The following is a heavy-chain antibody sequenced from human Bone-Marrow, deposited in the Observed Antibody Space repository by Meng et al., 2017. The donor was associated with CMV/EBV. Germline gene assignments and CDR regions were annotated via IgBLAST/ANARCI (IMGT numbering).Heavy chain of an antibody. CDR3: ARDSSRASYYYYYGMDF. Sequence: SETLSLTCTVSGGSISSYYWSWIRQPPGKGLEWIGYIHYSGSTNYNPSLKSRVTISVDTSKNKFSLNLSPMTAADTAVYYCARDSSRASYYYYYGMDFWGQGTTVTVSS. V-gene: IGHV4-59*01. J-gene: IGHJ6*02. CDR2: IHYSGST. D-gene: IGHD6-13*01. CDR1: GGSISSYY.